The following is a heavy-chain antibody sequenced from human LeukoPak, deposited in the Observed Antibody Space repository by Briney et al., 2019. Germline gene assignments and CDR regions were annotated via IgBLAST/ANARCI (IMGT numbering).Heavy chain of an antibody. V-gene: IGHV4-59*01. CDR1: GGSISTFH. J-gene: IGHJ4*02. D-gene: IGHD3-10*01. Sequence: PSETLSLTCTVSGGSISTFHWSWIRQPPGKGLEWIGYIYYSGSTDYNPSLRSRVSISVDTSKNQFSLNLNFVTAADTAVYYCARAVYGSGNYPFDYWGRGTLVTVSS. CDR2: IYYSGST. CDR3: ARAVYGSGNYPFDY.